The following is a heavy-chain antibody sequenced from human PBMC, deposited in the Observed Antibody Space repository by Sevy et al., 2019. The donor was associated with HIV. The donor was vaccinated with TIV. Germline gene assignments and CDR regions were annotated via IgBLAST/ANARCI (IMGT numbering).Heavy chain of an antibody. V-gene: IGHV1-2*02. CDR2: INPDNGGT. J-gene: IGHJ6*02. CDR1: RYTFTDYY. D-gene: IGHD4-17*01. CDR3: ARLTTMPTSDDYGMDV. Sequence: ASVKVSCKAARYTFTDYYVHWVRQGPGQRLEWMGWINPDNGGTKYAQRFQGRVTMTRDTSINTVYMELVSLTSDDTAVYYCARLTTMPTSDDYGMDVWGQGTTVTVSS.